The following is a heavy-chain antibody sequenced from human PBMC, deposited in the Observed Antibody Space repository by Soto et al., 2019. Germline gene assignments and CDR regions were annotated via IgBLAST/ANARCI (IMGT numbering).Heavy chain of an antibody. Sequence: SVKVSCKDSGGTFSSYTISWVRQAPGQGLEWMGGIIPIFGTANYAQKFQGRVTITADESTSTAYMELSSLRSEDTAVYYCARNRAAAGPEYWGQGTLVTVSS. D-gene: IGHD6-13*01. CDR2: IIPIFGTA. CDR3: ARNRAAAGPEY. V-gene: IGHV1-69*13. CDR1: GGTFSSYT. J-gene: IGHJ4*02.